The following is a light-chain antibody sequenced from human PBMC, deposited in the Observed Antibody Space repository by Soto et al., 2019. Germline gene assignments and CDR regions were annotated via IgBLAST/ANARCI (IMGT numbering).Light chain of an antibody. J-gene: IGKJ4*01. CDR3: QQRSDWPST. CDR1: QSVSSY. CDR2: DAS. Sequence: EIVLTQSPATLSLSPGERATLSCRASQSVSSYLAWYQQKPGQAPRLLIYDASNRATCIPARFSGSGSGTDFTLTIRSLEPDDFAVYYCQQRSDWPSTFGGGTKVQIK. V-gene: IGKV3-11*01.